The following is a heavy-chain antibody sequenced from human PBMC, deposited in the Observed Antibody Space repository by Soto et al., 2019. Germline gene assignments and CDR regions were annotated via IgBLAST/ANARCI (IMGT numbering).Heavy chain of an antibody. CDR1: GFTFSSYW. Sequence: GGSLRLSCAASGFTFSSYWMSWVRQAPGKGLEWVANINQDGSEKYYVDSVKGRFTISRDNAKNSLYLQMNSLRAEDTAVYYCARDQAVAGGGYYYYYMDVWGKGTTVTVSS. D-gene: IGHD6-19*01. J-gene: IGHJ6*03. V-gene: IGHV3-7*01. CDR2: INQDGSEK. CDR3: ARDQAVAGGGYYYYYMDV.